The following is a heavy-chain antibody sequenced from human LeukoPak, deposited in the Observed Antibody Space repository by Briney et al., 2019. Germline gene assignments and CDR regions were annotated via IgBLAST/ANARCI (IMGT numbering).Heavy chain of an antibody. Sequence: GGSLRLSCAASGSTFSSYGMNWVRQAPGKGLEWVSSISSSSSYIYYADSVKGRFTISRDNAKNSLYLQMNSLRAEDTAVYYCARVARDYYDSSGYWTHYFDYWGQGTLVTVSS. CDR1: GSTFSSYG. J-gene: IGHJ4*02. D-gene: IGHD3-22*01. CDR3: ARVARDYYDSSGYWTHYFDY. CDR2: ISSSSSYI. V-gene: IGHV3-21*01.